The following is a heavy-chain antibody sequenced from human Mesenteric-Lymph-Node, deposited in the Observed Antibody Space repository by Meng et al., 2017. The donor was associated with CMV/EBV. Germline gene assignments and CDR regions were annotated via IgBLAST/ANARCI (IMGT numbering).Heavy chain of an antibody. CDR1: GGSFSGYY. D-gene: IGHD5-18*01. V-gene: IGHV4-34*01. J-gene: IGHJ5*02. CDR3: ASLRTYSYGWYNWFDP. Sequence: LRLSCAVYGGSFSGYYWSWIRQPPGKGLEWIGEINHSGSTNYNPSLKSRVTISVDTSKNQFSLKLSSVTAADTAVYYCASLRTYSYGWYNWFDPWGQGTLVTVSS. CDR2: INHSGST.